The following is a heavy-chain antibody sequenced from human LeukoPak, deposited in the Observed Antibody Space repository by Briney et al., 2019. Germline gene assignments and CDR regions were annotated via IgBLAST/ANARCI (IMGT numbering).Heavy chain of an antibody. CDR3: FGGYDVFGI. J-gene: IGHJ3*02. D-gene: IGHD3-3*01. CDR2: KRYDGSNK. V-gene: IGHV3-30*02. Sequence: SGGSLRLSCAASGFTFSSYGMHWVRQAPGKGLEWVAFKRYDGSNKYHADSVKGRFTISRDNSKNTLYLQMNSLRAEDTAVYYCFGGYDVFGIWGQGTMVTVSS. CDR1: GFTFSSYG.